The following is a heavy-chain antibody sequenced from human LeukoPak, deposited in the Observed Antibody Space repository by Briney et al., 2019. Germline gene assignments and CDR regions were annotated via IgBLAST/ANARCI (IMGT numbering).Heavy chain of an antibody. Sequence: GRSLRLSCAASGFTFSGCAMLWIRQTPDKGLEWLAGISYHGSNDGSNKNYADSVRGRFTISRDNSKNTLYLQMNSLKPEDTALYYCAGQYYDLLTGYRPLDYWGQGALVTVSS. D-gene: IGHD3-9*01. V-gene: IGHV3-30-3*01. CDR2: ISYHGSNDGSNK. CDR1: GFTFSGCA. CDR3: AGQYYDLLTGYRPLDY. J-gene: IGHJ4*02.